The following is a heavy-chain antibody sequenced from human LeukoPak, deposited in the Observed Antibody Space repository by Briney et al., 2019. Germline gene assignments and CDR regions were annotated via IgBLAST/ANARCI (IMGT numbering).Heavy chain of an antibody. Sequence: GGSLRLSCAVSGFTFSTYWMSWVRQAQGKGLEWVANIRQDGGAKYYVDSVRGRFTISRDNAKNSLYLQMNSLRAEDTGVYYCATSSDAPANMWGQGTLVTVSS. CDR2: IRQDGGAK. CDR1: GFTFSTYW. D-gene: IGHD2-2*01. J-gene: IGHJ4*02. CDR3: ATSSDAPANM. V-gene: IGHV3-7*01.